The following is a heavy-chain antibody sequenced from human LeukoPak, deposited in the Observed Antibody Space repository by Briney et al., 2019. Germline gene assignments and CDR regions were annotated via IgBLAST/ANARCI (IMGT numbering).Heavy chain of an antibody. J-gene: IGHJ4*02. Sequence: GGSLRLSCAASGFTVSRNYMSWVRQAPGKGVEWVSLTYSDGRTSYTESVKGRFTISRDNSKNTLSLQLNSLRAEDTAVYYCVRDVWGDRDSYFDCWGQGTLVTVSS. CDR3: VRDVWGDRDSYFDC. V-gene: IGHV3-53*01. CDR1: GFTVSRNY. CDR2: TYSDGRT. D-gene: IGHD2-21*01.